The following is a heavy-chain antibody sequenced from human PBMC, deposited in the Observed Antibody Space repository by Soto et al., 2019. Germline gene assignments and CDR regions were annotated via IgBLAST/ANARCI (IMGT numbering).Heavy chain of an antibody. Sequence: EVQLVESGGGLVQPGGSLRLSCAASGFTFSSYDMHWVRQATGKGLEWVSAIGTAGDTYYPGSVKGRFTISREKAKNSLYLQMNGLRAGDTAVYYCARGYCSGGSCYSGDFDLWGRGTLVTVSS. J-gene: IGHJ2*01. CDR2: IGTAGDT. D-gene: IGHD2-15*01. CDR3: ARGYCSGGSCYSGDFDL. V-gene: IGHV3-13*01. CDR1: GFTFSSYD.